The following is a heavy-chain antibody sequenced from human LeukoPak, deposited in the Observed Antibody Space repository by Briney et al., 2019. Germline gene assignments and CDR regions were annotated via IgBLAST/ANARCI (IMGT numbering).Heavy chain of an antibody. Sequence: ASVKVSCKASGGTFSSYAISWVRQAPGQGLEWMGRIIPIFGIADYAQKFQGRVTITADKSTSTAYMELSSLRAEDTAVYYCARSIDVTYYYYGMDVWGQGTTVTVSS. CDR3: ARSIDVTYYYYGMDV. D-gene: IGHD2/OR15-2a*01. CDR1: GGTFSSYA. V-gene: IGHV1-69*04. J-gene: IGHJ6*02. CDR2: IIPIFGIA.